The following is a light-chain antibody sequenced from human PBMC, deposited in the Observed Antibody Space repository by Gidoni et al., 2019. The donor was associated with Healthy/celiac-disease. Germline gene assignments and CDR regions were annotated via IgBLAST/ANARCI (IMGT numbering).Light chain of an antibody. CDR2: EVS. CDR3: SSYTSSSTVV. V-gene: IGLV2-14*01. J-gene: IGLJ2*01. CDR1: SSDVVCYNY. Sequence: QSALTQPASVSGSPGQSIPISCTGTSSDVVCYNYVSWYQQHPGKAPKLMIYEVSNRPSGVSNRFSGSKSGNTASLTISGLQAEDEADYYCSSYTSSSTVVFGGGTKLTVL.